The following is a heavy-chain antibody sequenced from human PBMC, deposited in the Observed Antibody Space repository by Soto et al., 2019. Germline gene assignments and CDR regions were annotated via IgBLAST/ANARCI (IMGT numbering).Heavy chain of an antibody. V-gene: IGHV4-39*01. J-gene: IGHJ5*02. CDR1: GGSISSSSYY. D-gene: IGHD6-19*01. CDR2: IYYSGSS. CDR3: ARQSSGWYHWFDP. Sequence: QLQLQESGPGLVKPSETLSLTCSVSGGSISSSSYYWGWIRQPPGKGLEWIGSIYYSGSSYYNPSLKSRVTISVDTSKNQFSLKLSSVTAAETAVYYCARQSSGWYHWFDPWGQGTLVTVSS.